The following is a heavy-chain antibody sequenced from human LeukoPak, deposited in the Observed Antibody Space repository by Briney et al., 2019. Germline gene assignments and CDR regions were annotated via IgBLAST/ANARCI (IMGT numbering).Heavy chain of an antibody. CDR3: VKAPTATVVFFEC. CDR2: FSASGGST. Sequence: GGSLRLSCVGSGFTFWDYGMSWVRQAPGKGREWVSSFSASGGSTDYADSVKGRLTIYRDNSKNVMFLQIKRLTAEHRATYYCVKAPTATVVFFECWGQGSLVIASS. J-gene: IGHJ4*02. D-gene: IGHD4-23*01. CDR1: GFTFWDYG. V-gene: IGHV3-23*01.